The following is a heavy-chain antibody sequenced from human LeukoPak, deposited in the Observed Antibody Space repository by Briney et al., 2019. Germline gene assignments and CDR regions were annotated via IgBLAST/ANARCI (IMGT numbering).Heavy chain of an antibody. CDR2: IYYSGST. Sequence: PSETLSLTCTVSGGSISSGGYYWSWIRQHPGKGLEWIGYIYYSGSTYYNPSLKSRVTISVDTSKNQFSLKLSSVTAADTAVYYCARGRGTFGSGWYGGYYYGMDVWGQGTTVTVSS. D-gene: IGHD6-19*01. CDR3: ARGRGTFGSGWYGGYYYGMDV. V-gene: IGHV4-31*03. CDR1: GGSISSGGYY. J-gene: IGHJ6*02.